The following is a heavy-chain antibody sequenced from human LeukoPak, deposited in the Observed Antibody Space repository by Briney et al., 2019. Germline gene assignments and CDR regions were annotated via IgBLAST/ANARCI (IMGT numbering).Heavy chain of an antibody. CDR1: GFTFSSYG. CDR3: AKDSRRWKTYYYESSGLYYFAY. J-gene: IGHJ4*02. Sequence: PGGSLRLSCAASGFTFSSYGMHWVRQAPGKGLEWVAFIRYDGSNKYYADSVKGRFTISRDNSKNTQYLQMNSLSVEDTAVYYCAKDSRRWKTYYYESSGLYYFAYWGQGTLVTVSS. D-gene: IGHD3-22*01. CDR2: IRYDGSNK. V-gene: IGHV3-30*02.